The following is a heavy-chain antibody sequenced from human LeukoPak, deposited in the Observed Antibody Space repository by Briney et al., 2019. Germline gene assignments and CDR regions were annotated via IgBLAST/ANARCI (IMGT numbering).Heavy chain of an antibody. D-gene: IGHD1-26*01. CDR2: IWYDGSDK. CDR1: GFTFSSYG. J-gene: IGHJ4*02. Sequence: GGSLRLSCAASGFTFSSYGMHWVRRAPGKGLEWVAAIWYDGSDKYYADSVKGRLTISRDNSKNTMYLQMNSLRAEDTAVYYCARSSGSSFDYWGQGTLVTVSS. CDR3: ARSSGSSFDY. V-gene: IGHV3-33*01.